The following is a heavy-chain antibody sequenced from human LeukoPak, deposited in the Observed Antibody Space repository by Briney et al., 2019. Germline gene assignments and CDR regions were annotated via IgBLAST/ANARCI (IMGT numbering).Heavy chain of an antibody. CDR1: GFTFSPFE. CDR3: ARAAVYYYYMDV. V-gene: IGHV3-48*03. J-gene: IGHJ6*03. Sequence: PGGSLRLSCATSGFTFSPFEMNWVRQAPGKGLEWISYISGRDSTTYYADSVKGRFTISRDNAKNSLYLHMNSLRAEDTAVYYCARAAVYYYYMDVWGKGTTVTVSS. CDR2: ISGRDSTT.